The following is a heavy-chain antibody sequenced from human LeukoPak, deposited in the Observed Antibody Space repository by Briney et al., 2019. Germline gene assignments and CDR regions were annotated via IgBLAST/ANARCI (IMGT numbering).Heavy chain of an antibody. J-gene: IGHJ4*02. Sequence: SETLSLTCAVYGGSFSGYYWSWIRQPPGEGLEWIGEINHSGSTNYNPSLKSRVTISVDTSKNQFSLKLSSVTAADTAVYYCASSRQLLFDYWGQGTLVTVSS. CDR3: ASSRQLLFDY. CDR1: GGSFSGYY. V-gene: IGHV4-34*01. CDR2: INHSGST. D-gene: IGHD5-18*01.